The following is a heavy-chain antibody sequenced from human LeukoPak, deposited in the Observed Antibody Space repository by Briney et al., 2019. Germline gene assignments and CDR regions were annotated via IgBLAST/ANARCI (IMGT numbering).Heavy chain of an antibody. CDR1: GGTFSSYA. CDR2: IIPIFGTS. J-gene: IGHJ4*02. D-gene: IGHD4-17*01. CDR3: ARVLYGDSDY. V-gene: IGHV1-69*13. Sequence: GASVKVSCKASGGTFSSYAISWVRQAPGQGLEWMGGIIPIFGTSNYAQKFQGRVTITADESTSTAYMELSSLRSEDTAVYYCARVLYGDSDYWGQGTLVTVSS.